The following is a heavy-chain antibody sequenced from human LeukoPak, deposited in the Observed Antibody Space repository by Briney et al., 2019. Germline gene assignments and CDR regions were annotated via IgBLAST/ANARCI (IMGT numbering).Heavy chain of an antibody. V-gene: IGHV4-59*01. Sequence: SETLSLTCTVSGGSISSYYWSWIRQPPGKGLEWIGYIYYSGSTNYNPSLKSRATMSVDTSKNQFSPKLSSVTAADTAVYYCARNLGGSSWVFDYWGQGTLVTVSS. CDR2: IYYSGST. CDR3: ARNLGGSSWVFDY. CDR1: GGSISSYY. D-gene: IGHD6-13*01. J-gene: IGHJ4*02.